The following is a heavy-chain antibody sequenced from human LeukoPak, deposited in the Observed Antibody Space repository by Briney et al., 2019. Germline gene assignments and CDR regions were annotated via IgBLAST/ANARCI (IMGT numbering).Heavy chain of an antibody. CDR1: GFTFRDYA. V-gene: IGHV3-23*01. CDR2: ISGTGDTT. D-gene: IGHD2/OR15-2a*01. J-gene: IGHJ4*01. Sequence: GRSLRLSCAASGFTFRDYAMTWVRQAAGKGLGWVSAISGTGDTTNYAESVQGRFSISRDNAKNTVYLQMNSLRAEDTAVYFCARGLHFHRDYWGHGTLVSVSS. CDR3: ARGLHFHRDY.